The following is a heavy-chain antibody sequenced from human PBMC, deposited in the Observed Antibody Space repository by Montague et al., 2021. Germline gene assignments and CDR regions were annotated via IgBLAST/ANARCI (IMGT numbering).Heavy chain of an antibody. CDR3: AHSDKDCPDY. Sequence: PALVKPTQTLTLTCNFSGFSLSTNGVGVGWVRQPPGKALEWLALIYWDDDKRYSTSLKSRLTITKDTSKNQVVLTMTNMDPVDTGTYYCAHSDKDCPDYWGQGTPVAVSS. J-gene: IGHJ4*02. V-gene: IGHV2-5*02. CDR2: IYWDDDK. D-gene: IGHD3/OR15-3a*01. CDR1: GFSLSTNGVG.